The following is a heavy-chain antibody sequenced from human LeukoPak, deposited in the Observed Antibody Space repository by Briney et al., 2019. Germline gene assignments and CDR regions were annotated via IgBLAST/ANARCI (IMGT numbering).Heavy chain of an antibody. CDR1: GFTFSTSW. CDR2: IKEDGTEK. CDR3: ARTYGSGSSYRHFDS. Sequence: GGSLRLSCAASGFTFSTSWMTWVRQTPGKGLEWVANIKEDGTEKDYVDSVKGRFTISRNNTNNSLYLQMNGLRAEDTALYYCARTYGSGSSYRHFDSWGQGTLVTVSS. V-gene: IGHV3-7*01. J-gene: IGHJ4*02. D-gene: IGHD3-10*01.